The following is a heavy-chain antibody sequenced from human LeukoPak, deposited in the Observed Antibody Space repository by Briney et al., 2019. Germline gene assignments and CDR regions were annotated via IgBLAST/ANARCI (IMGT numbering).Heavy chain of an antibody. CDR1: GFTFRTHG. J-gene: IGHJ4*02. Sequence: HPGGSLRLPCAASGFTFRTHGMHWVLQAPGKGLEWVAFIQYDTSNKYYADSVKGRFTISRDNSKNTLYLQMNSLRVEDTALYYCARGLQTTRDYWGQGTLVTVSS. CDR2: IQYDTSNK. V-gene: IGHV3-30*02. D-gene: IGHD1-14*01. CDR3: ARGLQTTRDY.